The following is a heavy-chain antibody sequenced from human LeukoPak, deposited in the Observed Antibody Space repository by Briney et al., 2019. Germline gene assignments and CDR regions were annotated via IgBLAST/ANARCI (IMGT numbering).Heavy chain of an antibody. Sequence: ASVKVSCKASGYTFTNFAIHWVRQAPGQRLEWMGWINAGNGDTKYSQKFQGRVTITRDTSASTAYMELSSLRSEDTAVYYCARDPKTGYLDYWGQGTLVTVSS. CDR2: INAGNGDT. D-gene: IGHD1-14*01. J-gene: IGHJ4*02. CDR1: GYTFTNFA. CDR3: ARDPKTGYLDY. V-gene: IGHV1-3*01.